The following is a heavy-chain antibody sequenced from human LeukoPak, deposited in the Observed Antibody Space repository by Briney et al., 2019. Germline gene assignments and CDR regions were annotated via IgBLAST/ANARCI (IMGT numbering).Heavy chain of an antibody. V-gene: IGHV3-7*01. CDR1: GFTFSSYW. J-gene: IGHJ4*02. CDR2: IKQDGSEK. CDR3: ARETLGDYVDY. Sequence: GGSLRLSCAASGFTFSSYWMSWVRQAPGKGLEWVANIKQDGSEKYYVDSVKGRFTISRVNAKNSLYLQMNSLRAEDTAVYYCARETLGDYVDYWGQGTLVTVSS. D-gene: IGHD3-16*01.